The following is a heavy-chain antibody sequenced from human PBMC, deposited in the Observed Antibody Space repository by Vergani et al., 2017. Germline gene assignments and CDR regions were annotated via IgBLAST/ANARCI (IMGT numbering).Heavy chain of an antibody. J-gene: IGHJ6*03. D-gene: IGHD3-16*01. Sequence: VQVVEPGGAVVQPGKSLSLSCETSGFISSDYVMHWVRQGPGKGLEWVAFISYDGSKTQYADSEKGRVTISRDNSKNTVGLEMSSLRVDDTATYYCARDVWDCGGISCFLRAGEFYYMDVWGQGTTVTVSS. CDR3: ARDVWDCGGISCFLRAGEFYYMDV. CDR2: ISYDGSKT. V-gene: IGHV3-33*05. CDR1: GFISSDYV.